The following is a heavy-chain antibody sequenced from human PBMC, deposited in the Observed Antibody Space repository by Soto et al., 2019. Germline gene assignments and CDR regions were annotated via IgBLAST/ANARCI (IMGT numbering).Heavy chain of an antibody. CDR2: ISGSGGAT. CDR3: AKYGFPGYYDTIGYPGGFDY. J-gene: IGHJ4*02. Sequence: SGGSLRLSCAASGFTLTSFAVSWVRQEAGKGLEWVSAISGSGGATYYADSVKGRFTVSRDNSKNTLYLQMRSLRAEDTAVYYCAKYGFPGYYDTIGYPGGFDYSGRGTLVTVSS. D-gene: IGHD3-22*01. CDR1: GFTLTSFA. V-gene: IGHV3-23*01.